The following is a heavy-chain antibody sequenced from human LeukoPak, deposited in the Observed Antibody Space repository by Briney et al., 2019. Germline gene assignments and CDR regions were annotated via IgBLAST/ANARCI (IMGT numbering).Heavy chain of an antibody. CDR1: GFTFSGSA. Sequence: GGSLRLSCAASGFTFSGSAIHWVRQASGKGLEWVGRIRSKTNNYATAYAASVGGRFTISRDDSKNTAYLQMNSLKTEDTAVYYCTRGRIEQLSQYNGMDVWGKGTTVTVSS. J-gene: IGHJ6*04. V-gene: IGHV3-73*01. D-gene: IGHD1-1*01. CDR3: TRGRIEQLSQYNGMDV. CDR2: IRSKTNNYAT.